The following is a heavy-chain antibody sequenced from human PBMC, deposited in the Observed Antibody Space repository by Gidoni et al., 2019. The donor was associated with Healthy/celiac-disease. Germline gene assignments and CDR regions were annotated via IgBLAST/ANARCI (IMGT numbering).Heavy chain of an antibody. Sequence: EVQLLESGGGLVQPGGSLRPSCAASGFPISTDAMSWVRQAPGKGLEWVSAMSGSGGSTYYADSVKGRFTISIDNSKNTLYLQMNSLRAEDTAVYYCAKEGMTTRYDYYGMDVWGQGTTVTVSS. V-gene: IGHV3-23*01. CDR2: MSGSGGST. CDR3: AKEGMTTRYDYYGMDV. J-gene: IGHJ6*02. D-gene: IGHD4-17*01. CDR1: GFPISTDA.